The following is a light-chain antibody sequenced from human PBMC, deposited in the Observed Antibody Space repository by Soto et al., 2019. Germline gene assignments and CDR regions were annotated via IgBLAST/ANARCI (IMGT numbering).Light chain of an antibody. V-gene: IGLV2-14*01. Sequence: QSALTQPASVSGSPGQSITISCTGTSSDVGGYNYVSWYQQHPGKAPKLMFYEVDNGPSGVSNRFSGSRSGNTASLSISGLQAEDEADYYCSSYTDSSTLVVFGGGTKLTVL. CDR3: SSYTDSSTLVV. J-gene: IGLJ2*01. CDR1: SSDVGGYNY. CDR2: EVD.